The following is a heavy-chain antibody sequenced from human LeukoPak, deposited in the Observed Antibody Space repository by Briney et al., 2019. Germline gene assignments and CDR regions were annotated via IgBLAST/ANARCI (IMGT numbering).Heavy chain of an antibody. CDR2: ITKNGDQT. D-gene: IGHD5-24*01. J-gene: IGHJ3*02. CDR1: GFTFGSYA. CDR3: VKSAGKDGYRDVFDI. V-gene: IGHV3-23*01. Sequence: GGSLRLSCAASGFTFGSYAMTWVRQAPGKGLEWVATITKNGDQTYYADSVKGLFTISRDTFRDTLYLQMNSLRAEDTAVYHCVKSAGKDGYRDVFDIWGQGTVVTVSS.